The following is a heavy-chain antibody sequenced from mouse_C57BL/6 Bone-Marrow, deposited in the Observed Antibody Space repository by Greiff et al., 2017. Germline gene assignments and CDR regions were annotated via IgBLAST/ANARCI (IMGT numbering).Heavy chain of an antibody. CDR2: IDPSDSYT. D-gene: IGHD1-1*01. Sequence: QVQLQQPGAELVRPGTSVKLSCKASGYTFTSYWMHWVKQRPGQGLEWIGVIDPSDSYTNYNQKFKGKATLTVDTSSSTAYMQLSSLTSEDSAVYYCARYTVVDDWGTGTTVTVSS. CDR3: ARYTVVDD. J-gene: IGHJ1*03. V-gene: IGHV1-59*01. CDR1: GYTFTSYW.